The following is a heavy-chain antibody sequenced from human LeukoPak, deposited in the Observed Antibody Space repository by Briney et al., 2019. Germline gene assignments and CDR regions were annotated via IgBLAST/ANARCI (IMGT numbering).Heavy chain of an antibody. CDR3: TTGNPYCSGGSCYDDYYYYYGMDV. D-gene: IGHD2-15*01. Sequence: GGSLRLSCAASGFTFSNAWMSWVRQAPGKGPEWVGRIKSKTDGGTTDYAAPVKGRFTISRDDSKNTLYLQMNSLKTEDTAVYYCTTGNPYCSGGSCYDDYYYYYGMDVWGQGTTVTVSS. V-gene: IGHV3-15*01. CDR1: GFTFSNAW. CDR2: IKSKTDGGTT. J-gene: IGHJ6*02.